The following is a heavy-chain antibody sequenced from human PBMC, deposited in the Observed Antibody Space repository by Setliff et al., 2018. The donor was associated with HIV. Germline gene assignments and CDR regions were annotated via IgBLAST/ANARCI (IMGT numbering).Heavy chain of an antibody. CDR2: INTNTGNP. D-gene: IGHD3-10*01. V-gene: IGHV7-4-1*02. CDR3: ARGKRAMVRGVIITPAFDI. Sequence: GASVKVSCKASGYTFTSYAMNWVRQAPGQGLEWMGWINTNTGNPTYAQGFTRRFVFSLDTSVSTAYLQISSLKAEDTAVYYCARGKRAMVRGVIITPAFDIWGQGTMVTVSS. CDR1: GYTFTSYA. J-gene: IGHJ3*02.